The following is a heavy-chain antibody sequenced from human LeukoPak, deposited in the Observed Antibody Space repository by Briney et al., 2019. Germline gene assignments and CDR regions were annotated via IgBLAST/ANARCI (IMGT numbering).Heavy chain of an antibody. CDR1: GYTFTGCY. CDR3: ARVYSAGSWYYFDY. D-gene: IGHD6-13*01. V-gene: IGHV1-2*02. Sequence: ASVKVSCKASGYTFTGCYMHWVRQAPGQGLEWMGWINPNSGGTNYAQKFQGRVTMTRDTSISTAYMELSRLRSDDTAVYYCARVYSAGSWYYFDYWGQGTLVTVSS. CDR2: INPNSGGT. J-gene: IGHJ4*02.